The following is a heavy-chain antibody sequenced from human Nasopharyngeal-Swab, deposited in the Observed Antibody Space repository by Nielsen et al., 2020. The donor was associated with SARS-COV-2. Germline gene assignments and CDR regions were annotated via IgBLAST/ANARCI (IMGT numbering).Heavy chain of an antibody. CDR3: ARDVPVGSSSWSGMDV. Sequence: SETLSLTCAVYGGSFSGYYWSWIRQPPGKGLEWIGEINHSGSTNYNPSLKSRVTISVDTSKNQFSLKLSSVTAADTAVYYCARDVPVGSSSWSGMDVWGQGTTVTVSS. J-gene: IGHJ6*02. D-gene: IGHD6-13*01. CDR2: INHSGST. V-gene: IGHV4-34*01. CDR1: GGSFSGYY.